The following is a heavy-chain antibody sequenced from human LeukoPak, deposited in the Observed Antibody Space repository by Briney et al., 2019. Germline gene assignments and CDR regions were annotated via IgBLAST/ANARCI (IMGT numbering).Heavy chain of an antibody. CDR3: ASWISSGWCLFDY. CDR2: INSDGSST. CDR1: GFTFSSYW. J-gene: IGHJ4*02. Sequence: PGGSLRLSCAASGFTFSSYWMHWVRQAPGKGLVWVSRINSDGSSTSYADSVKGRFTISRDNAKNTLYLQMNSLRAEDTAVYYCASWISSGWCLFDYWGQGTLVTVSS. V-gene: IGHV3-74*01. D-gene: IGHD6-19*01.